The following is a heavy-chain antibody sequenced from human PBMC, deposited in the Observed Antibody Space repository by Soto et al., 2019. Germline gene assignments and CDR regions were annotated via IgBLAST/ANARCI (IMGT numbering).Heavy chain of an antibody. CDR3: ARGLILWFGELSRRGGYYYYMDV. CDR2: INDSGNI. J-gene: IGHJ6*03. V-gene: IGHV4-34*01. D-gene: IGHD3-10*01. CDR1: GGSFSGYQ. Sequence: QVQLQQWGAGLLKPSETLSLTCAVYGGSFSGYQCTWIRQTPGKGLEWIGEINDSGNINYNPSLKSRVTILVDTATKQISLRLSSVTAADTAVYYCARGLILWFGELSRRGGYYYYMDVWGKGTSVTVSS.